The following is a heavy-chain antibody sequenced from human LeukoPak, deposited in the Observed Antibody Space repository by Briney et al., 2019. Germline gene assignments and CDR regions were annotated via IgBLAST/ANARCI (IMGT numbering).Heavy chain of an antibody. CDR3: ARGKSRYSPRAFGI. J-gene: IGHJ3*02. D-gene: IGHD5-18*01. CDR1: GGSFSGYY. CDR2: INHSGST. Sequence: SETLSLTCAVYGGSFSGYYWSWIRQPPGKGLEWIGEINHSGSTYYSPSLKSRVTISVDTSKNQFSLKLSSVTAADTAVYYCARGKSRYSPRAFGIWGQGTMVTVSS. V-gene: IGHV4-34*01.